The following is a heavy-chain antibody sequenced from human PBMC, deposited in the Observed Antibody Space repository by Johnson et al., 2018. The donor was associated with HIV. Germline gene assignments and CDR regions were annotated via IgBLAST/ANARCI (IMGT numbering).Heavy chain of an antibody. CDR1: GFTFSDHY. CDR3: AKVPSSSWTSRPI. J-gene: IGHJ3*02. Sequence: VQLVESGGGLVQPGGSLRLSCAASGFTFSDHYLDWVRQAPGKGLEWVGRSKHKANSYSTEYAASVKGRFTISRDDSKNSLYLQMNSLRAEDTAVYYCAKVPSSSWTSRPIWGQGTMVTVSS. D-gene: IGHD6-13*01. CDR2: SKHKANSYST. V-gene: IGHV3-72*01.